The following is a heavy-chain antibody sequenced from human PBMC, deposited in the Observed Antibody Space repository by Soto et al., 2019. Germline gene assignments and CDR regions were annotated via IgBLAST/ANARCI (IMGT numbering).Heavy chain of an antibody. CDR1: GFTFSSYA. Sequence: EVQLLESGGGLVQPGGSLRLSCAASGFTFSSYAMSWVRQAPGKGLEWVSAISGSGGSTYYADSVKGRFTISRDNSKNRLYLQMNSLRAEDTAVYYCAKEGPGGTMVRGKWGWYFDLWGRGTLVTVSS. CDR2: ISGSGGST. D-gene: IGHD3-10*01. J-gene: IGHJ2*01. V-gene: IGHV3-23*01. CDR3: AKEGPGGTMVRGKWGWYFDL.